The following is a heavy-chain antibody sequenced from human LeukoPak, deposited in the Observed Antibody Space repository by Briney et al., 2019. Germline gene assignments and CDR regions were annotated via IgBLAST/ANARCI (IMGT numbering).Heavy chain of an antibody. CDR2: IYTSGST. CDR3: ASLVVVPAAMVSYFDY. D-gene: IGHD2-2*01. CDR1: GGSISSGSYH. V-gene: IGHV4-61*02. J-gene: IGHJ4*02. Sequence: KPSETLSLTCTISGGSISSGSYHLSWIRQPAGKGLEWIGRIYTSGSTNYNPSLKSRVTISVDTSKNQFSLKLSSVTAADTAVYYCASLVVVPAAMVSYFDYWGQGTLVTVSS.